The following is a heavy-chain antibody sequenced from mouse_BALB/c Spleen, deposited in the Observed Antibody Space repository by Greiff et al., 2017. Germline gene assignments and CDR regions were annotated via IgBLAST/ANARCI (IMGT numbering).Heavy chain of an antibody. Sequence: VQLQQSGPELVKPGASVKISCKTSGYTFTEYTLHWVKQSPGKSLEWIGGINPNNGGTSYNQKFKGQATLTVDKSSSTAYMELRSLTSEDSAVYYCALYDYDVGYAMDYWGQGTSVTGSS. CDR1: GYTFTEYT. J-gene: IGHJ4*01. D-gene: IGHD2-4*01. CDR3: ALYDYDVGYAMDY. CDR2: INPNNGGT. V-gene: IGHV1-18*01.